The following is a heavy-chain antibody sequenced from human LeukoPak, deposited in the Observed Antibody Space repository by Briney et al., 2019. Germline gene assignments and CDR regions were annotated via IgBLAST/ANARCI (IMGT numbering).Heavy chain of an antibody. J-gene: IGHJ4*02. CDR1: GFTFSSYS. CDR2: ISSNSSYI. Sequence: GGSLRLSCAASGFTFSSYSMNWVRQAPGKGLEWVSSISSNSSYIYYADSVKGRFTISRDNAKNSLYLQMNSLRAEDTAVYYCARLQLGGHDYWGQGTLVTVSS. CDR3: ARLQLGGHDY. V-gene: IGHV3-21*01. D-gene: IGHD5-24*01.